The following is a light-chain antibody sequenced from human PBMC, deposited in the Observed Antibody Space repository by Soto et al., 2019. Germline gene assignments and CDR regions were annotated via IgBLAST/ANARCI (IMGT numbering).Light chain of an antibody. J-gene: IGKJ1*01. V-gene: IGKV3-15*01. CDR1: QSISSN. CDR3: QQYNNWPRT. CDR2: RTS. Sequence: EIVRTQSPATLSVSPGDRDTLSCMASQSISSNLAWYQQKPGQAPRLLMFRTSSRATGIPARFSGSGSGTEFTLTISSLQSEDFAVYYCQQYNNWPRTFGQGTKVDIK.